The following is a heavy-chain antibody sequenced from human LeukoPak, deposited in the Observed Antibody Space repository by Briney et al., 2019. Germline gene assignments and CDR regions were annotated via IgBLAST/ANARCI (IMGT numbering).Heavy chain of an antibody. CDR1: GGSISSSSYY. V-gene: IGHV4-39*07. Sequence: SETLSLTCTVSGGSISSSSYYWGWIRQPPGKGLEWIGSFSCSGSTYYNPSLKSRVTISVDTSKSQFSLYMDSVTAADTAVYYCARDWNRYAYWGQGTLVTVSS. D-gene: IGHD1-1*01. J-gene: IGHJ4*02. CDR3: ARDWNRYAY. CDR2: FSCSGST.